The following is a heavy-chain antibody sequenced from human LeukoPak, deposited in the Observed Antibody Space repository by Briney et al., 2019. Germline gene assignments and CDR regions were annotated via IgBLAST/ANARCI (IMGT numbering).Heavy chain of an antibody. D-gene: IGHD6-13*01. CDR3: ARGGYSSSWYSAHFDY. CDR2: NNSDGSST. Sequence: PGGSLRLSCAASGFTFSSYWMHWVRQAPGKGLVWVSRNNSDGSSTSYADSVKGRFTISRDNAKNTLYLQMNSLRAEDTAVYYCARGGYSSSWYSAHFDYWGQGTLVTVSS. J-gene: IGHJ4*02. CDR1: GFTFSSYW. V-gene: IGHV3-74*01.